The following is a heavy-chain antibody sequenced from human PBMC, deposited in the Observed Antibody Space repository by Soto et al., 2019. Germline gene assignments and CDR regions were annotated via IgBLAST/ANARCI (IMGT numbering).Heavy chain of an antibody. CDR1: GGTFSSYT. CDR3: ARGGPYSSSSYDY. V-gene: IGHV1-69*02. D-gene: IGHD6-6*01. J-gene: IGHJ4*02. CDR2: IIPILGIA. Sequence: QVQLVQSGAEVTKPGSSVKVSCKSSGGTFSSYTISWVRQAPGQGLEWMGRIIPILGIANYAQKFQGRVTITADKSTSTAYMELSSLRAEDTAVYYCARGGPYSSSSYDYWGQGTLVTVSS.